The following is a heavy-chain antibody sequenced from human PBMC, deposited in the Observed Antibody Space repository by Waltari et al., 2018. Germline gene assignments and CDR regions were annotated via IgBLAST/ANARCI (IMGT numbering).Heavy chain of an antibody. Sequence: QVQLVQSGAEVKKPGASVKVSCKVSGYTLPELSMHWVRQAPGKGLEWMGGFDPEDGETIYAQKCQGRVTMTEDTSTDTAYMELSSLISEDTAVDYCATDYGNWNYAAAFDIWGQGTMVTVSS. D-gene: IGHD1-7*01. J-gene: IGHJ3*02. CDR2: FDPEDGET. V-gene: IGHV1-24*01. CDR1: GYTLPELS. CDR3: ATDYGNWNYAAAFDI.